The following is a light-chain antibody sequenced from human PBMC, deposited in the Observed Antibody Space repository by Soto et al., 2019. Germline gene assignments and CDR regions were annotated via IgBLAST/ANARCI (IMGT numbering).Light chain of an antibody. J-gene: IGKJ4*01. CDR1: QSVSSY. CDR2: DAS. V-gene: IGKV3-11*01. CDR3: QQRSNWART. Sequence: EIVLTQSPATLSLSPGERATLSCRASQSVSSYLAWYQQKPGQAPRLLIYDASNRATGIPARFSGSGSGTDFTLTISSLEPEDFAVYYCQQRSNWARTFGGGTKVAIK.